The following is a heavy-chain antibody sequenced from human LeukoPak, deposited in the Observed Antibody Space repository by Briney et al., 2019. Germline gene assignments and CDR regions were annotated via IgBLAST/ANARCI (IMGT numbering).Heavy chain of an antibody. J-gene: IGHJ4*02. CDR1: GGSFSGYY. Sequence: SETLSLTCAVYGGSFSGYYWSWIRQPPVKGLEWIGEINHSGSTNYNPSLKSRVTISVDTSKNQFSLKLSSVTAADTAVYYCARGRGYSYGPNFDYWGQGTLVTVSS. V-gene: IGHV4-34*01. CDR2: INHSGST. CDR3: ARGRGYSYGPNFDY. D-gene: IGHD5-18*01.